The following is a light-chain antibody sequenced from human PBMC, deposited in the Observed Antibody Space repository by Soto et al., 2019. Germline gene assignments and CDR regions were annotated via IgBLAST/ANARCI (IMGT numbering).Light chain of an antibody. J-gene: IGKJ5*01. CDR2: TAS. Sequence: IQLTQSPSSLSASVGDRVTVTCRASQDISRYLAWFQQVPGKAPKLLIYTASTSQFGVPSRFVGSGSGKDFTLTISSLQPEDFATYYCQQYHSYPITFCQGTRLEIK. CDR3: QQYHSYPIT. CDR1: QDISRY. V-gene: IGKV1-9*01.